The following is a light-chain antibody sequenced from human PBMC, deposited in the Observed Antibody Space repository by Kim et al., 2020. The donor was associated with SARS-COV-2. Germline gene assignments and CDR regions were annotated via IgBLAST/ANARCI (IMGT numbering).Light chain of an antibody. CDR3: QQYESSPLS. V-gene: IGKV3-20*01. CDR1: QSVSSGY. Sequence: SPGERATLSCRASQSVSSGYLAWYQQKPGQAPRLLIYGASSRDTGIPDRISGSGSGTDFTLTITGLEPEDSATYYCQQYESSPLSVGGGTKVDIK. J-gene: IGKJ4*01. CDR2: GAS.